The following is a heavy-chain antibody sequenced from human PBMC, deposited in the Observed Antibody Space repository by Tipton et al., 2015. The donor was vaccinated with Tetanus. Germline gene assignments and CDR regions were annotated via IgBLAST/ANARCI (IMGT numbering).Heavy chain of an antibody. J-gene: IGHJ6*02. Sequence: GLVKPSETLSLICTVSGGSMNSYYWSWIRQPPGKGLEWIGYIYYTGSTNYNPSLKSRVTISTDKSKNQVSLRLNSVTAADTAVYFCARTPDYYYGMDVWGQGTTVTVSS. CDR2: IYYTGST. CDR3: ARTPDYYYGMDV. CDR1: GGSMNSYY. V-gene: IGHV4-59*12.